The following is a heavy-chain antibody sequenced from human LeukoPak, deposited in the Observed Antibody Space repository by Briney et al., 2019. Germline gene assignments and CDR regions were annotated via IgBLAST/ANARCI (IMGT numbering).Heavy chain of an antibody. D-gene: IGHD3-3*01. Sequence: GGSLRLSCAASGFTFDDYAMHWVRQAPGKGLEWVSLISYNGGSTYYADSVKGRFTIARDNSKNSLYLQMNSLRAEDTALYYCAKDYDESGYFEWGQGTLVTVSS. CDR3: AKDYDESGYFE. CDR2: ISYNGGST. V-gene: IGHV3-43D*03. CDR1: GFTFDDYA. J-gene: IGHJ4*02.